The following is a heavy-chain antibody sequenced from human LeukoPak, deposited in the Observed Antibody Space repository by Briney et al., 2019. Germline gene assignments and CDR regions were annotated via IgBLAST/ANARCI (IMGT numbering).Heavy chain of an antibody. CDR3: ARLPSYEILTGNYYFDF. CDR2: ISPGDSDT. D-gene: IGHD3-9*01. J-gene: IGHJ4*02. V-gene: IGHV5-51*01. Sequence: GESLKISCKGSGYRFTNYWIGWVRQMPGKGLEWMGIISPGDSDTRYSPSLQGQVTISADKSISTAYLQWSSLKATDTAIYYCARLPSYEILTGNYYFDFWGQGTLVTVSS. CDR1: GYRFTNYW.